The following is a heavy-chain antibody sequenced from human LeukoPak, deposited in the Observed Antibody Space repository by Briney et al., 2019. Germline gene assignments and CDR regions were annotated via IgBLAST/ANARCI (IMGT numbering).Heavy chain of an antibody. D-gene: IGHD3-10*01. CDR1: GFTFSSFA. CDR2: ISGGSDTI. Sequence: GGSLRLSCAASGFTFSSFAMNWFRQAPGKGLEWLSYISGGSDTIYYADSVKGRFTISRDNAKNSLYLQMSSLTDEDTAVYYCAKDQYDPQLLWFGELYTNWFDPWGQGTLVTVSS. J-gene: IGHJ5*02. V-gene: IGHV3-48*02. CDR3: AKDQYDPQLLWFGELYTNWFDP.